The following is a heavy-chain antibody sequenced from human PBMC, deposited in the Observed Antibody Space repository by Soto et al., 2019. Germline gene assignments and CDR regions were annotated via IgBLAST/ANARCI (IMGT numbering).Heavy chain of an antibody. V-gene: IGHV1-69*13. CDR2: IIPIFGTA. J-gene: IGHJ4*02. Sequence: SVKVSCKASGGTFSSYAISWVRQAPGQGLEWMGGIIPIFGTANYAQKFKGRVTITADESTSTAYMELSSLRSEDTAVYYCARGWYSGSYSIWYYFDYWGQGTLVTVSS. CDR1: GGTFSSYA. CDR3: ARGWYSGSYSIWYYFDY. D-gene: IGHD1-26*01.